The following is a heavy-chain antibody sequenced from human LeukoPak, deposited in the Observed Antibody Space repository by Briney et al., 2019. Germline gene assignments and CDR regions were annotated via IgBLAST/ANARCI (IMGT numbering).Heavy chain of an antibody. D-gene: IGHD3-22*01. V-gene: IGHV4-39*07. CDR1: GGPISSSSYY. CDR3: ARARLYYYDSSGHHDAFDI. CDR2: IYYSGSM. Sequence: SETLSLTCTVSGGPISSSSYYWGWIRQPPGKGLEWIGNIYYSGSMYWNLSLKSRVTISIDTSKKQFSLKLSSVTAADTAVYYCARARLYYYDSSGHHDAFDIWGQGTMVTVSS. J-gene: IGHJ3*02.